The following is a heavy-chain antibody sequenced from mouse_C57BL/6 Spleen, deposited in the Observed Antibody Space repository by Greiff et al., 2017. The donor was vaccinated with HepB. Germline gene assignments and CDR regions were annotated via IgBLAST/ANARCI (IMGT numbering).Heavy chain of an antibody. V-gene: IGHV1-18*01. CDR1: GYTFTDYN. CDR3: ARRVYGHFDY. Sequence: EVQLQQSGPELVKPGASVKIPCKASGYTFTDYNMDWVKQSHGKSLEWIGDINPNNGGTIYNQKFKGKATLTGDKSSSTAYMELRSLTSEDTAVYYCARRVYGHFDYWGQGTTLTVSS. J-gene: IGHJ2*01. D-gene: IGHD1-1*01. CDR2: INPNNGGT.